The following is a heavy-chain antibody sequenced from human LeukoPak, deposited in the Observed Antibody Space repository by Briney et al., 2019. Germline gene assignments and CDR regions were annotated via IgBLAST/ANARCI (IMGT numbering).Heavy chain of an antibody. J-gene: IGHJ4*02. V-gene: IGHV4-38-2*02. Sequence: SETLSLTCTVSGYSISSGYYWGWIRQPPGKGLEWTGSIYHSGSTYYNPSLKSRVTISVDTSKNQFSLKLSSVTAADTAVYYCARDPAYYYGSGSYLARDYWGQGTLVTVSS. D-gene: IGHD3-10*01. CDR3: ARDPAYYYGSGSYLARDY. CDR1: GYSISSGYY. CDR2: IYHSGST.